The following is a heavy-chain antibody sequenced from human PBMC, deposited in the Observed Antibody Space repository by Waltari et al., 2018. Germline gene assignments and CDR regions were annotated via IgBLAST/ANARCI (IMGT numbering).Heavy chain of an antibody. D-gene: IGHD3-10*01. Sequence: EVQLLESGGGLVQPGGSLRLSCAASGFTFSSSAMSWVRRAPGKGREWVSAIRGSGGSTYYADSVKGRFTISRDNSKNTLYLQMNSLRAEDTAVYYCANFAGRPYYYGSGRPWGGYWGQGTLVTVSS. CDR2: IRGSGGST. CDR3: ANFAGRPYYYGSGRPWGGY. V-gene: IGHV3-23*01. CDR1: GFTFSSSA. J-gene: IGHJ4*02.